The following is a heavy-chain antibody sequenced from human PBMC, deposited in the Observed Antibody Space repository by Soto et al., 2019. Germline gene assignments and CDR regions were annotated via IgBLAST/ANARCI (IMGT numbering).Heavy chain of an antibody. CDR2: ITSNGGNT. Sequence: EVQLVESGGGLVQPGGSLRLSCAASGFTFSSYAMHWVRQATGKGLEYVSAITSNGGNTDYASSVKGRVTIFRDNSKNTLYLQMGSLRAEDMAVYYCARRIPFGYGMDVWGQGTTVTVSS. V-gene: IGHV3-64*01. D-gene: IGHD2-21*01. CDR3: ARRIPFGYGMDV. J-gene: IGHJ6*02. CDR1: GFTFSSYA.